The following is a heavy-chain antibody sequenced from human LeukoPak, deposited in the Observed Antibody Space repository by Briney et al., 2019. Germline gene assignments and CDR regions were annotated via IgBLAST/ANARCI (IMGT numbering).Heavy chain of an antibody. V-gene: IGHV3-33*08. Sequence: PGGSLRLSCAASGFTFSSYWMHWVRQAPGKGLEWVALIWYDGSDKYYADSVKGRFTISRDNSKNTLHLQMNSLRAEDTAVYYCARGRVVIPEGPDYWGQGTLVTVSS. CDR2: IWYDGSDK. CDR1: GFTFSSYW. D-gene: IGHD3-10*01. CDR3: ARGRVVIPEGPDY. J-gene: IGHJ4*02.